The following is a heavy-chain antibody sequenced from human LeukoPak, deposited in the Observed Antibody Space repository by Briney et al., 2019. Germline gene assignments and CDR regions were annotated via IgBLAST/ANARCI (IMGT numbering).Heavy chain of an antibody. J-gene: IGHJ4*02. D-gene: IGHD3-22*01. Sequence: SETLSLTCTVSGGSICSSSYYWGWIRQPPGKGLEWIGSIYYSGSTYYNPSLKSRVTISVDTSKNQFSLKLSSVTAADTAVYYCARLCDDSSGLWSRHDPLYYFDYWGQGTLVTVSS. V-gene: IGHV4-39*01. CDR3: ARLCDDSSGLWSRHDPLYYFDY. CDR1: GGSICSSSYY. CDR2: IYYSGST.